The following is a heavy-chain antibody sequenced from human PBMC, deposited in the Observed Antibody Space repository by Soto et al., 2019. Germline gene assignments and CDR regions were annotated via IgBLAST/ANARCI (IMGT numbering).Heavy chain of an antibody. J-gene: IGHJ6*02. V-gene: IGHV3-23*01. CDR1: GFTFSTYA. CDR3: AKFQIEGYHNYYGMDV. CDR2: ISVSGSDS. Sequence: GGSLRLSCAASGFTFSTYALSWVRQAPGKGLEWVSTISVSGSDSYYADSVKGRFTISRDNSRDTLYLEMNSLRAEDTAIYYCAKFQIEGYHNYYGMDVWGQGTTVTVSS.